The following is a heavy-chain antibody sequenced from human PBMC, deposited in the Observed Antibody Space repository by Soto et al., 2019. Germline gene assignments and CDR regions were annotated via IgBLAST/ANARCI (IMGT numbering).Heavy chain of an antibody. D-gene: IGHD3-22*01. Sequence: ASVKVSCKASGYSFINYAFSWVRQAPGQGLEWMGWISTYNGNTNYAQKLQGRVTMTTDTSTSTAYMELRSLRSDDTAVYYCARDRTYYYDSSGSDQFDYWGQGTPVTVS. CDR3: ARDRTYYYDSSGSDQFDY. CDR1: GYSFINYA. V-gene: IGHV1-18*01. J-gene: IGHJ4*02. CDR2: ISTYNGNT.